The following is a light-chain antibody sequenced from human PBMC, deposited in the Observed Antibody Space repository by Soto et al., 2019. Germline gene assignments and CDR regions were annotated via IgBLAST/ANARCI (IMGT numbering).Light chain of an antibody. CDR3: QQYNNWPPIT. Sequence: EIVMTQSPATLSVSPGERVTLSCRASQSVNNKVAWYQQKPGQAPRLLIFGASTRATGIPARFSGSGSVTEFTLTISSLQSEDFGVYYCQQYNNWPPITFGQGTRLEIK. CDR1: QSVNNK. V-gene: IGKV3-15*01. J-gene: IGKJ5*01. CDR2: GAS.